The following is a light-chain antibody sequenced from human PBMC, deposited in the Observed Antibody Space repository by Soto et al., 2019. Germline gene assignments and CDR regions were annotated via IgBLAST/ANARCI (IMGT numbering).Light chain of an antibody. CDR2: ASS. J-gene: IGKJ2*01. CDR1: QSIARF. Sequence: DIQMTQSPSSLSASVGDRVTISCGASQSIARFLKWYQQKPGKAPKLLIYASSTLQGGGPSSFSGSGSGTDFTLTISSLQPDDVATYFCQQSYSTPSTFGQGTKLDIK. V-gene: IGKV1-39*01. CDR3: QQSYSTPST.